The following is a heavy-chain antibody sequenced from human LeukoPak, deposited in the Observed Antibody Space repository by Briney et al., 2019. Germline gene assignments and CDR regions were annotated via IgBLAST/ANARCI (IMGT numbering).Heavy chain of an antibody. Sequence: SETLSLTCTVSGGSISSSSYYWGWIRQPPGKGLEWIGSIYYSGSTYYNPSLKSRVTISVDTSKNQFSLKLSSVTAADTAVYYCARGSLYSSSWYFDWFDPWGQGTLVTVSS. CDR1: GGSISSSSYY. CDR2: IYYSGST. V-gene: IGHV4-39*07. J-gene: IGHJ5*02. CDR3: ARGSLYSSSWYFDWFDP. D-gene: IGHD6-13*01.